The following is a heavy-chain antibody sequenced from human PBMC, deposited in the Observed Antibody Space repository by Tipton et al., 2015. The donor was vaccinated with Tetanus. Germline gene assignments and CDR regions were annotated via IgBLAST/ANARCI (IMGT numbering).Heavy chain of an antibody. CDR2: ISNGNP. J-gene: IGHJ3*02. Sequence: TLSLTCSVSRGPISSYYWSWIRQPAGKGLEWIGHISNGNPDYSGSLKSRVALSVDTSKNQFSLKLTSVTAADTAVYYCARDRSPAYYSDYSGYVWAFDIWGQGTMVSVSS. CDR3: ARDRSPAYYSDYSGYVWAFDI. CDR1: RGPISSYY. V-gene: IGHV4-4*07. D-gene: IGHD3-22*01.